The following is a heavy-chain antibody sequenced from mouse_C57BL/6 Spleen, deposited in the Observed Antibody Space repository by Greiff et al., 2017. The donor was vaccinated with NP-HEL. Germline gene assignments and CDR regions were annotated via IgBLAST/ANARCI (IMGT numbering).Heavy chain of an antibody. V-gene: IGHV1-54*01. CDR2: INPGSGGT. J-gene: IGHJ2*01. CDR1: GYAFTNYL. D-gene: IGHD2-3*01. CDR3: ARSDGYYGY. Sequence: QVQLQQSGAELVRPGTSVKVSCKASGYAFTNYLIEWVKQRPGQGLEWIGVINPGSGGTNYNEKFKGKATLTADKSSSTAYMQLSSLTSEDSAVYFCARSDGYYGYRGQGTTLTVSS.